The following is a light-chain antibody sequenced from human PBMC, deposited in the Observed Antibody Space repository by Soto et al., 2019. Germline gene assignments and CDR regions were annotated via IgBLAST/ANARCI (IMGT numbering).Light chain of an antibody. CDR2: EVS. CDR3: SSYAGSNREV. CDR1: SNDVGGYDY. Sequence: QSALTQPPSASGSPGQSVTISCTGTSNDVGGYDYVSWYQQHPGKAPKLMIYEVSKRPSGVPDRFSGSKSDNTASLTVSGLQAEDEADYYCSSYAGSNREVFGGGTKVTVL. J-gene: IGLJ2*01. V-gene: IGLV2-8*01.